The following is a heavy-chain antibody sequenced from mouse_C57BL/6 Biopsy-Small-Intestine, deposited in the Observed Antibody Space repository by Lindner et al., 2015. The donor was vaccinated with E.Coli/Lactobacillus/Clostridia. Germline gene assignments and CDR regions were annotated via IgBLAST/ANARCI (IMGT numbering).Heavy chain of an antibody. Sequence: VQLQESGGGLVQPKGSLKLSCAASGFSFNTYAMNWVRQAPGKGLEWVARIRSKSNNHATYYADSVKDRLTISRDDSENILYLQMNNLKTEDTAMYYCVRQTLVSYAMDYWGQGTSVTVSS. V-gene: IGHV10-1*01. J-gene: IGHJ4*01. D-gene: IGHD2-12*01. CDR3: VRQTLVSYAMDY. CDR1: GFSFNTYA. CDR2: IRSKSNNHAT.